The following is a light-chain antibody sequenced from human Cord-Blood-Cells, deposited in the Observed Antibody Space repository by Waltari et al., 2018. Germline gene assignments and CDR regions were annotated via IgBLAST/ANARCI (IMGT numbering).Light chain of an antibody. CDR3: QVWDSSRDHWV. V-gene: IGLV3-21*04. CDR2: YDS. J-gene: IGLJ3*02. Sequence: SYVLTQPPSVSVAPGQTARIPCGGNNIGSKSVHWYQQKPGQAPLLVIYYDSDRPSGIPGQFTGSNAGNTATLTISRVEGGDEADYDCQVWDSSRDHWVVGGGTKLTVL. CDR1: NIGSKS.